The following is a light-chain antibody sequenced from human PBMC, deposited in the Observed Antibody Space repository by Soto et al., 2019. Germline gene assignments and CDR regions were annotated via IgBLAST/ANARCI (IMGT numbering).Light chain of an antibody. CDR1: TSDVGGYSY. V-gene: IGLV2-11*01. CDR2: DVT. CDR3: CSYAGSCSFV. Sequence: QSARTQPRSVSGPPGQPATISCPGTTSDVGGYSYVSWYQQHPGKAPKLMIYDVTTRPSGIPDRFSGSKSGNTASLTISGLQAEDEADYYCCSYAGSCSFVFGTGTKLTVL. J-gene: IGLJ1*01.